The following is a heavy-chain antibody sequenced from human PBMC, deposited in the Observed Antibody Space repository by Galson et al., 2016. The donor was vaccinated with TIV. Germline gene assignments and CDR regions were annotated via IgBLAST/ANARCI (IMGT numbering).Heavy chain of an antibody. J-gene: IGHJ6*02. CDR3: AREGVGYCSSTSCPYYGLDV. Sequence: SLRLSCAASGFTFSTYAMHWVRQAPGKGLEWVAIIWYDGSNKYYADSVRGRFTISRDNSKNTLYLQMNSQRAEDTAVYSCAREGVGYCSSTSCPYYGLDVWGQGTTVTVSS. CDR1: GFTFSTYA. CDR2: IWYDGSNK. D-gene: IGHD2-2*01. V-gene: IGHV3-33*01.